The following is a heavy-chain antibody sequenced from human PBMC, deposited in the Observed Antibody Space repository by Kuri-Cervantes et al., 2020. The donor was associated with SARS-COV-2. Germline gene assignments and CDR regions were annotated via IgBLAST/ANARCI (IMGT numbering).Heavy chain of an antibody. CDR3: AKGPYYDFWSGYYTTGLFDYYGMDV. J-gene: IGHJ6*02. CDR1: GFTFSSYA. V-gene: IGHV3-23*01. CDR2: ISGSGGST. D-gene: IGHD3-3*01. Sequence: GESLKISCAALGFTFSSYARSWVRQAPGKGLEWVSPISGSGGSTYYADSVKGRFTISRDNSKNTLYLQMNSLRAEDTAVYYCAKGPYYDFWSGYYTTGLFDYYGMDVWGQGTTVTVSS.